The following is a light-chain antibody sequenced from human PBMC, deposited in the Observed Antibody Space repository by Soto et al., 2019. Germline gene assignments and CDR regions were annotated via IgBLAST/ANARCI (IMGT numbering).Light chain of an antibody. CDR1: RSVITN. V-gene: IGKV3-15*01. J-gene: IGKJ1*01. Sequence: ERVMTQSPATLSVSPGERVTLSCRSIRSVITNLALYHQRPGQPPSLLIYAASSRATGVPARFSGSGSGTEFTLTISSLQSEDLGVYYCQQDHKWPWKFGQGTKV. CDR3: QQDHKWPWK. CDR2: AAS.